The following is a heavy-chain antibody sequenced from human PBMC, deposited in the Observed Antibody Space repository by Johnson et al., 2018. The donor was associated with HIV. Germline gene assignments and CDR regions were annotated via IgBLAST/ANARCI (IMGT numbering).Heavy chain of an antibody. D-gene: IGHD3-16*01. J-gene: IGHJ3*02. Sequence: VQLVESGGTLVQPGGSLRLSCVASGFTFGTYWMTWVRQAPGKGLEWVATIKLDGSDKYYLGSVRGRFTISRDNARNSLHLQMNSLRAEDTAVYYCARERRPWGPDAFDIWGQGTMVTVSS. V-gene: IGHV3-7*01. CDR3: ARERRPWGPDAFDI. CDR1: GFTFGTYW. CDR2: IKLDGSDK.